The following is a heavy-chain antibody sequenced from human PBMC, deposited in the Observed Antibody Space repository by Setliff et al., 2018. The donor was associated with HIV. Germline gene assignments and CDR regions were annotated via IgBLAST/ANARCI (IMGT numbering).Heavy chain of an antibody. V-gene: IGHV3-30*01. CDR3: ARDRGSVGYYGSGTMYHMDV. CDR2: ISSDGSDK. J-gene: IGHJ6*03. Sequence: SLRLSCAASGFAFRNYIFHWVRQAPGKGLEWVAIISSDGSDKNYADSVKGRFTVSRDNSKNTLYLQMNSLRAEDTAVYYCARDRGSVGYYGSGTMYHMDVWGKGTTVTVSS. D-gene: IGHD3-10*01. CDR1: GFAFRNYI.